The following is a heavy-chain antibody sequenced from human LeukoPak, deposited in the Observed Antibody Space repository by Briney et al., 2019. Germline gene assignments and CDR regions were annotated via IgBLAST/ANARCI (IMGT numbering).Heavy chain of an antibody. V-gene: IGHV4-34*01. D-gene: IGHD2-2*01. CDR1: GGSFSGYY. Sequence: PSETLSLTCAVYGGSFSGYYWSWIRQPPGKGLEWIGEINHSGSTNYNPSLKSRVTISVDTSKNQFSLELSSVTAADTAVYYCARERRVRYCSSTSCYGYFDYWGQGTLVTVSS. J-gene: IGHJ4*02. CDR2: INHSGST. CDR3: ARERRVRYCSSTSCYGYFDY.